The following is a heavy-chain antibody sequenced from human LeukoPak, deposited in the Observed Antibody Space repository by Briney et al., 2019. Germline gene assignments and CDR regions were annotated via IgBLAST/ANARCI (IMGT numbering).Heavy chain of an antibody. D-gene: IGHD3-22*01. J-gene: IGHJ4*02. CDR2: ISDDGRNK. CDR3: ARQDYYDSSGYYWGYFDY. CDR1: GFTFSSYA. V-gene: IGHV3-30*04. Sequence: GGSLRLSCAASGFTFSSYAMHWVRQAPGKGLEWVAVISDDGRNKYYADSVKGRFTISRDNAKNSLYLQMNSLRAEDTAVYYCARQDYYDSSGYYWGYFDYWGQGTLVTVSS.